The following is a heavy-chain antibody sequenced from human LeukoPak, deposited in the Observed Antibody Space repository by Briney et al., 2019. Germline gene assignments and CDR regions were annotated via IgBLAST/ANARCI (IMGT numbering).Heavy chain of an antibody. J-gene: IGHJ5*02. CDR2: IYYSGST. V-gene: IGHV4-39*07. Sequence: SETLSLSCTVSGGSINDITYYWGWIRQPPGKGLEWIGSIYYSGSTYYNPSLKSRVTISVDTSKNQFSLKLSSVTAADTAVYYCARASSSSWYNWFDPWGQGTLVTVSS. CDR1: GGSINDITYY. D-gene: IGHD6-13*01. CDR3: ARASSSSWYNWFDP.